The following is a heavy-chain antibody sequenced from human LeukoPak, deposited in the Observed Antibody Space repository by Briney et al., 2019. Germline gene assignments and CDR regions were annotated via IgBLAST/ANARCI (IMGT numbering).Heavy chain of an antibody. Sequence: PSETLSLTCTVSGGSISSGGYYWSWIRQHPGKGLGWIGYIYYSGSTYYNPSLKSRVTISVDTSKNQFSLKLSSVTAADTAVYYCARESWNYVFYYYYMDVWGKGTTVTVSS. CDR1: GGSISSGGYY. CDR2: IYYSGST. V-gene: IGHV4-31*03. J-gene: IGHJ6*03. CDR3: ARESWNYVFYYYYMDV. D-gene: IGHD1-7*01.